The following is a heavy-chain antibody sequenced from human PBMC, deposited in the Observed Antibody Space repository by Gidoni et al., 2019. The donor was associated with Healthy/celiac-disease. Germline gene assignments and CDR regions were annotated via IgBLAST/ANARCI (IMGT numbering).Heavy chain of an antibody. V-gene: IGHV3-30*01. CDR2: ISYDGSNK. CDR1: GFTFSSYA. Sequence: QVQLVESGGGVVQPGRSLRLSCAASGFTFSSYAMHWVRQAPGKGLEWVAVISYDGSNKYYADSGKGRFTISRDNSKNTLYLQMNSLRAEDTAVYYCARDGGWMATLYYFDYWGQGTLVTVSS. D-gene: IGHD5-12*01. CDR3: ARDGGWMATLYYFDY. J-gene: IGHJ4*02.